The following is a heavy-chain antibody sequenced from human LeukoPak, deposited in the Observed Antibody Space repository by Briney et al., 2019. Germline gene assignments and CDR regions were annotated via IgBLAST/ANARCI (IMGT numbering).Heavy chain of an antibody. D-gene: IGHD3-10*01. Sequence: PGGSLRLSCAASGFSFSNYWFHWVRQAPGEGLVWVSRTNEHGTIINYADSVKGRFTISRDNAKNTLYLQMNSLRTEGSALYYCVVELSGSADYWGQGTLVTVSS. CDR3: VVELSGSADY. CDR1: GFSFSNYW. CDR2: TNEHGTII. J-gene: IGHJ4*02. V-gene: IGHV3-74*01.